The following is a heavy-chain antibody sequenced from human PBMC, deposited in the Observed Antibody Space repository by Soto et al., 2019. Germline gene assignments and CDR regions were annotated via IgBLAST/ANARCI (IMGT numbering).Heavy chain of an antibody. CDR2: INSDGSST. J-gene: IGHJ4*02. D-gene: IGHD6-19*01. V-gene: IGHV3-74*01. Sequence: GGSLRLSCAASGFTFSSYWMHWVRQAPGKGLVLVSRINSDGSSTSYADSVKGRFTISRDNAKNTLYLQMNSLRAEDTAVYYCAVAVAGPTAIGYWGQGTLVTVSS. CDR3: AVAVAGPTAIGY. CDR1: GFTFSSYW.